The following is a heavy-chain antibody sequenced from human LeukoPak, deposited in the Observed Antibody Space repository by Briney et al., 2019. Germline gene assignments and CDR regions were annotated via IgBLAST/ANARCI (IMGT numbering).Heavy chain of an antibody. J-gene: IGHJ3*02. D-gene: IGHD2-15*01. V-gene: IGHV3-23*01. Sequence: PGGSLRLSCAASGFTFSSYAMSWVRQAPGKGLEWVSAISGSGGSTYYADSVKGRFTIFRDNSKNTLYLQMNSLRAEDTAVYYCAKLVVVVVAATRHDAFDIWGQGTMVTVSS. CDR3: AKLVVVVVAATRHDAFDI. CDR2: ISGSGGST. CDR1: GFTFSSYA.